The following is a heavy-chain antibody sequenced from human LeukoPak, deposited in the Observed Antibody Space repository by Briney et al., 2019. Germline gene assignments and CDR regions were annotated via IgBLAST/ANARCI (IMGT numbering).Heavy chain of an antibody. Sequence: KPSETLSLTCTVSGGSMSSYYWSWIRQPPGKGLEWIGYIYYSGSTNYNPSLKSRVTISVDTSKNQFSLKLSSVTAADTAVYYCARGEGGRYYDSSGIMRWYFDLWGRGTLVTVSS. V-gene: IGHV4-59*01. CDR2: IYYSGST. J-gene: IGHJ2*01. D-gene: IGHD3-22*01. CDR1: GGSMSSYY. CDR3: ARGEGGRYYDSSGIMRWYFDL.